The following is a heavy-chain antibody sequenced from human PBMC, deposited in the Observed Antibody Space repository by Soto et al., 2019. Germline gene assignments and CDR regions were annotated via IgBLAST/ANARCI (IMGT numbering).Heavy chain of an antibody. J-gene: IGHJ6*02. V-gene: IGHV3-9*01. Sequence: LRLSFAASGFTFDYDAMHWFRQAAGKVLGWGSGIGGNSGSIGYADSLKGRFTISRDNANNSLYLQMNRLRAENTAFYYCSGLYALGGGCYYGMDVWGQGTTVTVSS. D-gene: IGHD3-16*01. CDR1: GFTFDYDA. CDR3: SGLYALGGGCYYGMDV. CDR2: IGGNSGSI.